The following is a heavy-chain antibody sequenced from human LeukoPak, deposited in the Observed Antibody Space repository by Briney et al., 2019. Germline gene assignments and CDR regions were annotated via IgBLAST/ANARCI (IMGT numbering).Heavy chain of an antibody. CDR1: GFTFDDYA. V-gene: IGHV3-9*01. CDR3: AKEYTGTFSPFPSYFDN. D-gene: IGHD1-26*01. Sequence: GGSLRLSCAASGFTFDDYAMHWVRQAPGKGLEWVSGISWNSGSIGYADSVKGRFTISRDNAKNSLYLQMNSLRAEDTAIYYCAKEYTGTFSPFPSYFDNWGQGTLVTVSS. J-gene: IGHJ4*02. CDR2: ISWNSGSI.